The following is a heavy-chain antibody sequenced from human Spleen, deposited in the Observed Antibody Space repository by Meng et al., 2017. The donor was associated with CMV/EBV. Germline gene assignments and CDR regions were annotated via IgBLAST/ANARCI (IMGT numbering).Heavy chain of an antibody. CDR2: ISYDGSNK. CDR1: GFTFSSYA. Sequence: GESLKISCAASGFTFSSYAMHWVRQAPGKGLEWAAVISYDGSNKNYADSVKGRFTISRDNSKNSLYLQMNSLRAEDTAVYYCARAVSVYSDFDYWGQGTLVTVS. D-gene: IGHD6-13*01. CDR3: ARAVSVYSDFDY. V-gene: IGHV3-30-3*01. J-gene: IGHJ4*02.